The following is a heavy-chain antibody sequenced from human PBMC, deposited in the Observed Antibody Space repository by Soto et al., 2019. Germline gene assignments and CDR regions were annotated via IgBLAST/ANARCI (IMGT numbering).Heavy chain of an antibody. CDR2: IYTSGST. CDR1: GGSISSYY. V-gene: IGHV4-4*07. CDR3: ASQDLSSSWYNYFDY. Sequence: XETLSLTCTVSGGSISSYYWSWIRQPSGKGLEWIGRIYTSGSTNYNPSLKSRVTMSVDTSKNQFSLKLSSVTAADTAVYYCASQDLSSSWYNYFDYWGQGTLVTVSS. D-gene: IGHD6-13*01. J-gene: IGHJ4*02.